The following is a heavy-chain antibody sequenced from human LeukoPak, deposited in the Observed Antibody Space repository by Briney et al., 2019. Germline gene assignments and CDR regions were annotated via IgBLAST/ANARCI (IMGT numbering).Heavy chain of an antibody. CDR3: ARQRSCGGDCYSVGMHFQH. J-gene: IGHJ1*01. Sequence: GGSLRLSCAASGFTFSSYGMHWVRQAPGKGLEWVAFTRYDGSNKYYADSVKGRFTISRDNAKNSLYLQMNSLRAEDTAVYYCARQRSCGGDCYSVGMHFQHWGQGTLVTVSS. CDR1: GFTFSSYG. V-gene: IGHV3-30*02. D-gene: IGHD2-21*02. CDR2: TRYDGSNK.